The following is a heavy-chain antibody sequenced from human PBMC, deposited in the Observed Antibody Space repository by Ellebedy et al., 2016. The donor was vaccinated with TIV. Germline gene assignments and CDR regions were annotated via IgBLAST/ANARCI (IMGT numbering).Heavy chain of an antibody. V-gene: IGHV1-46*01. J-gene: IGHJ5*02. D-gene: IGHD1-1*01. Sequence: ASVKVSCXASGYTFTSYYMHWVRQAPGQGLEWMGIINPSGGSTSYAQKFQGRVTMTRDTSTSTVYMELSSLRSEDTAVYYCARGQLDWPQKNWFDPWGQGTLVTVSS. CDR2: INPSGGST. CDR1: GYTFTSYY. CDR3: ARGQLDWPQKNWFDP.